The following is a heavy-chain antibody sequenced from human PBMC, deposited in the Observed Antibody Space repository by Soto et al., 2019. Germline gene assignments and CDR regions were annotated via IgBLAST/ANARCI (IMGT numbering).Heavy chain of an antibody. CDR1: GYTLTELS. J-gene: IGHJ3*02. CDR3: ATASGEVGATTAFDI. Sequence: ASVKVSCKVSGYTLTELSMHWVRQAPGKGLAWMGGFDPEDGETIYAQKFQGRVTMTEDTSTDTAYMELSSLRSEDTAVYYCATASGEVGATTAFDIWGQGTMVTVSS. V-gene: IGHV1-24*01. D-gene: IGHD1-26*01. CDR2: FDPEDGET.